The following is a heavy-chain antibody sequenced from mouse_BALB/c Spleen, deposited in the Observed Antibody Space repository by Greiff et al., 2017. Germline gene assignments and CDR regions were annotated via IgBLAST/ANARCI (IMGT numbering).Heavy chain of an antibody. V-gene: IGHV1-63*02. J-gene: IGHJ2*01. D-gene: IGHD2-1*01. Sequence: VQLQQSGAELVRPGTSVKISCKASGYTFTNYWLGWVKQRPGHGLEWIGDIYPGGGYTNYNEKFKGKATLTADTSSSTAYMQLSSLTSEDSAFYFCARRGGNYEGEFDDWGQGTTLTVSS. CDR1: GYTFTNYW. CDR2: IYPGGGYT. CDR3: ARRGGNYEGEFDD.